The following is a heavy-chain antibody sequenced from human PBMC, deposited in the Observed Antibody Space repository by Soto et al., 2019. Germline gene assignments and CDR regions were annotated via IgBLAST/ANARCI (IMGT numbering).Heavy chain of an antibody. CDR1: GYTFTSYG. Sequence: GASVKVSCKASGYTFTSYGISWARQAPGQGLEWMGWISAYNGNTNYAQTLQGRVTMTTDTSTSTAYMELRSLRSDDTAVYYCARSYSSGWYDYYYGMDVWGQGTTVTVSS. D-gene: IGHD6-19*01. CDR2: ISAYNGNT. V-gene: IGHV1-18*01. CDR3: ARSYSSGWYDYYYGMDV. J-gene: IGHJ6*02.